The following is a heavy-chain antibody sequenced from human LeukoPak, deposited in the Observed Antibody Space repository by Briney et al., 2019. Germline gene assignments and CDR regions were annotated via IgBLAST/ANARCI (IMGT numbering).Heavy chain of an antibody. J-gene: IGHJ4*02. CDR2: ISSSSSYI. D-gene: IGHD3-22*01. CDR3: ARARYYYDSSGYYYPYYFDY. CDR1: GFSLSAFW. Sequence: GGSLRLSCATAGFSLSAFWMNWVRQAPGKGLEWVSSISSSSSYIYYADSVKGRFTISRDNAKNSLYLQMNSLRAEDTAVFYCARARYYYDSSGYYYPYYFDYWGQGTLVTVSS. V-gene: IGHV3-21*01.